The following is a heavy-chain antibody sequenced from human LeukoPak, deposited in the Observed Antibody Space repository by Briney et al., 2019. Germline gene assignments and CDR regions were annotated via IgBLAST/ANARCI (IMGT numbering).Heavy chain of an antibody. D-gene: IGHD3-22*01. Sequence: KPSETLSLTCTVSGGSISSGGYYWSWIRQHPGKGLEWIGYIYYSGSTYYNPSLKSRVTISVDTSKNQFSLKLSSVTAADTAVYYCARSTYDSSGYYQYYFDYWGQGTLVTVSS. CDR2: IYYSGST. V-gene: IGHV4-31*03. CDR1: GGSISSGGYY. J-gene: IGHJ4*02. CDR3: ARSTYDSSGYYQYYFDY.